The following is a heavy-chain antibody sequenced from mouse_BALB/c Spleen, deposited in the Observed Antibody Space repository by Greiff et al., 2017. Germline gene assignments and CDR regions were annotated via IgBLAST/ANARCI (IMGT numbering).Heavy chain of an antibody. V-gene: IGHV3-6*02. J-gene: IGHJ1*01. CDR3: AREGGGYYWYFDV. D-gene: IGHD1-1*02. CDR1: GYSITSGYY. Sequence: VQRVESGPGLVKPSQSLSLTCSVTGYSITSGYYWNWIRQFPGNKLEWMGYISYDGSNNYNPSLKNRISITRDTSKNQFFLKLNSVTTEDTATYYCAREGGGYYWYFDVWGAGTTVTVSS. CDR2: ISYDGSN.